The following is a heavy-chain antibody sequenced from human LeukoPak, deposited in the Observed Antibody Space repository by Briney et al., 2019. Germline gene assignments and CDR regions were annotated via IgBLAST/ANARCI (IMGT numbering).Heavy chain of an antibody. Sequence: GESLKISCKGSGYSFTTYWIAWVRQMPGKGLEWMGIINPGDSDTRYNPSFQGQVTISADKSISTAYLQWSSLKASDTAMYFCARRAIGTSQAYFNYWGQGTLVTVSS. J-gene: IGHJ4*02. CDR1: GYSFTTYW. V-gene: IGHV5-51*01. CDR3: ARRAIGTSQAYFNY. D-gene: IGHD2-21*01. CDR2: INPGDSDT.